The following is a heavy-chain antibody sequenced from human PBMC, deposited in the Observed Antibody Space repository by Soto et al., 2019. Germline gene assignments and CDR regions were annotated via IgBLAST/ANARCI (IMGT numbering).Heavy chain of an antibody. Sequence: QVQLVESGGGVVQPGRSLRLSCAASGFTFSSYGMHWVRQAPGKGLEWVAVISYDGSNKYYADSVKGRFTISRDNSKNTLYLQMNSLRAEDTAVYYCARDEEARPYFYGMDVWGQGTTVTVSS. V-gene: IGHV3-30*03. D-gene: IGHD6-6*01. CDR1: GFTFSSYG. CDR3: ARDEEARPYFYGMDV. J-gene: IGHJ6*02. CDR2: ISYDGSNK.